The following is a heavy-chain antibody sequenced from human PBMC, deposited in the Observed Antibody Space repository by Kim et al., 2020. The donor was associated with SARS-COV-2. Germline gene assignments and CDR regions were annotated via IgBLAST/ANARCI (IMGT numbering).Heavy chain of an antibody. D-gene: IGHD1-26*01. J-gene: IGHJ5*02. CDR1: GFTFDDYA. V-gene: IGHV3-9*01. CDR2: ISWNSGSI. Sequence: GGSLRLSCAASGFTFDDYAMHWVRQAPGKGLEWVSGISWNSGSIGYADSVKGRFTISRDNAKNSLYLQMNSLRAEDTALYYCAKGQNHGGIVGATMPAWGQGTLVTVSS. CDR3: AKGQNHGGIVGATMPA.